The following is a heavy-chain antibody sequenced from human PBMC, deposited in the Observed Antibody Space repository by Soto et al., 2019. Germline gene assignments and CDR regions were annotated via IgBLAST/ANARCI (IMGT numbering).Heavy chain of an antibody. V-gene: IGHV3-30*18. Sequence: GGSLRLSCAASGFTFSSYGMHWVRQAPGKGLEWVAVISYDGSNKYYADSVKGRFTISRDNSKNTLYLQMNSLIAEDTAVYYCAKALEMQWPRDYYYYYMDVWGKGTTVTVSS. CDR3: AKALEMQWPRDYYYYYMDV. D-gene: IGHD6-19*01. J-gene: IGHJ6*03. CDR2: ISYDGSNK. CDR1: GFTFSSYG.